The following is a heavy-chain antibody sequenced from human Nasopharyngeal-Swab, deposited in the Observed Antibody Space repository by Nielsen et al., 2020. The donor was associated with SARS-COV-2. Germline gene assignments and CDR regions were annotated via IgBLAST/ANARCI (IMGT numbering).Heavy chain of an antibody. CDR3: AKDRGIVVVIGFDY. D-gene: IGHD3-22*01. V-gene: IGHV3-23*01. CDR1: GFTFSGYA. J-gene: IGHJ4*02. CDR2: IGGSGGSK. Sequence: SPITPCAAPGFTFSGYALSWVRQAPGKGLEWVSGIGGSGGSKYYADSGKGQFTISRDNSKNTLYLQMNRLRAEDTAVYCCAKDRGIVVVIGFDYWGQGTLVTVSS.